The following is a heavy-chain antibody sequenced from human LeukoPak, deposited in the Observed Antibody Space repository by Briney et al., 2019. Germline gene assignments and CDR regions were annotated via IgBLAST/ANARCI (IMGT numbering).Heavy chain of an antibody. V-gene: IGHV1-18*01. CDR3: ARGRWSCSSTSCHTAADY. CDR2: ISAYNGNT. Sequence: WASVKVSCKASGYTFTSYGICWVRQAPGQGLEWMGWISAYNGNTNYAQKLQGRVTMTTDTSTSTAYMELRSLRSDDTAVYYCARGRWSCSSTSCHTAADYWGQGTLVTVSS. CDR1: GYTFTSYG. J-gene: IGHJ4*02. D-gene: IGHD2-2*02.